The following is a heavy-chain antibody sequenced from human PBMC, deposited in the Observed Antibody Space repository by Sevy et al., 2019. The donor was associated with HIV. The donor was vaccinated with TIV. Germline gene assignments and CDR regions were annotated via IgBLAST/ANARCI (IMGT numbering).Heavy chain of an antibody. J-gene: IGHJ5*02. D-gene: IGHD2-2*01. Sequence: SETLTLTCTVSGGSISSYYWSWIRQPPGKGLEWIGYIYYSGSTNYNPSLKSRVTISVDTSKNQFSLKLSSVTAADTAVYYCARGGIEYCSSTSCSNWFDPWGQGTLVTVSS. V-gene: IGHV4-59*01. CDR1: GGSISSYY. CDR3: ARGGIEYCSSTSCSNWFDP. CDR2: IYYSGST.